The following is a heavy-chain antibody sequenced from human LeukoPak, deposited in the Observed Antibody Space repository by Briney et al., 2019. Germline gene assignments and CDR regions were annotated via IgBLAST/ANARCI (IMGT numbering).Heavy chain of an antibody. CDR1: GFTFSDHY. CDR2: INPSSDGGTT. J-gene: IGHJ4*02. V-gene: IGHV3-15*01. CDR3: TTGTWIQLWLADY. Sequence: GGSLRLSCAASGFTFSDHYMDWVRQAPGKGLEWVGHINPSSDGGTTDYAAPVKGRFSISRDDSKNTLHLQMNRLKTEDTAVYYCTTGTWIQLWLADYWGQGTLATVSS. D-gene: IGHD5-18*01.